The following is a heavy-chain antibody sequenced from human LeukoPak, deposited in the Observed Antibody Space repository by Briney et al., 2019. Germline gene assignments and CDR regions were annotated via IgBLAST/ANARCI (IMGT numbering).Heavy chain of an antibody. CDR3: ATVKRDCSGGSCYSYDY. CDR1: RFTFNTYA. D-gene: IGHD2-15*01. J-gene: IGHJ4*02. CDR2: ISSNGDII. V-gene: IGHV3-23*01. Sequence: GGSLRLSCVASRFTFNTYAVNWVRQAPGKGLEWVSAISSNGDIIYYADSVRGRFTISRDNSKNTVFLQMNSLRAEDTAVYYCATVKRDCSGGSCYSYDYWGQGTLVTVSS.